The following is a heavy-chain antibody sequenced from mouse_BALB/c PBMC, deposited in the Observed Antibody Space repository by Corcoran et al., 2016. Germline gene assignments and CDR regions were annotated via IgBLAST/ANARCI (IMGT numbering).Heavy chain of an antibody. CDR1: GFNIKDTY. CDR3: ANWDWYFDV. CDR2: IDPANGNT. J-gene: IGHJ1*01. V-gene: IGHV14-3*02. D-gene: IGHD4-1*01. Sequence: EVLLQQSGPLLVKPGASVKLSCTASGFNIKDTYMHWVKQRPEQGLEWIGRIDPANGNTKYDPKFQGKATITADTSSNTAYLQLSSLTSEDTAVYYCANWDWYFDVWGAGTTVTVSS.